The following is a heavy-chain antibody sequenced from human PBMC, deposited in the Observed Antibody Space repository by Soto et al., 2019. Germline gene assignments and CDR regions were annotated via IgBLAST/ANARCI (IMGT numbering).Heavy chain of an antibody. V-gene: IGHV1-18*01. Sequence: ASVKVSCKASGYTFTSYGISWVRQAPGQGLEWMGWISAYNGNTNYAQKLQGRVTMTTDTSTSTAYMELRSLRSDDTAVYYCARVVRYCSGGSCYSFAFNIWGQGTMSPSPQ. D-gene: IGHD2-15*01. CDR2: ISAYNGNT. J-gene: IGHJ3*02. CDR3: ARVVRYCSGGSCYSFAFNI. CDR1: GYTFTSYG.